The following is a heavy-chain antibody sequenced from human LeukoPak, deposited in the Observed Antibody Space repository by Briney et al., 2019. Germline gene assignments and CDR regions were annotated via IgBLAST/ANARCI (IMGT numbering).Heavy chain of an antibody. V-gene: IGHV3-30*03. CDR3: ASSPSGWKFDY. Sequence: SGGSLRLSCAASGFTFSSYGMHWVRQAPGKGLEWVAVISYDGSNKYYADSVKGRFTISGDNSKNTLYLQMNSLRLEDTAVYYCASSPSGWKFDYWGRGTLVTVSS. CDR1: GFTFSSYG. D-gene: IGHD6-19*01. CDR2: ISYDGSNK. J-gene: IGHJ4*02.